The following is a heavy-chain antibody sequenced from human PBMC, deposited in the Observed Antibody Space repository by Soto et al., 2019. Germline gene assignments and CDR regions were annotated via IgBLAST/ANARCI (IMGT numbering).Heavy chain of an antibody. J-gene: IGHJ4*02. CDR1: GGSISSYY. V-gene: IGHV4-59*01. Sequence: QVQLQESGPGLVKPSETLSLTCTVSGGSISSYYWSWIRQPPGKGLEWIGYIYYSGSTKYNPSLKRRATLPXXXYXXQSSLRLSSVTAADTAVYYCARASGYCSGGSCYAWDADFADWGQGTLVTVSS. D-gene: IGHD2-15*01. CDR2: IYYSGST. CDR3: ARASGYCSGGSCYAWDADFAD.